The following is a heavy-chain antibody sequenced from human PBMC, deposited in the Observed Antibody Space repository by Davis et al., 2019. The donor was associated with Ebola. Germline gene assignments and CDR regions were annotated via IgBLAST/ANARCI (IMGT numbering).Heavy chain of an antibody. D-gene: IGHD3-3*01. CDR2: IKQDGSEK. CDR3: ARDVATYYDFWSGYYTG. J-gene: IGHJ4*02. Sequence: GGSLRLSCAASGFTVSSTYMSWVRQAPGKGLEWVANIKQDGSEKYYVDSVKGRFTISRDNAKNSLYLQMNSLRAEDTAVYYCARDVATYYDFWSGYYTGWGQGTLVTVSS. V-gene: IGHV3-7*01. CDR1: GFTVSSTY.